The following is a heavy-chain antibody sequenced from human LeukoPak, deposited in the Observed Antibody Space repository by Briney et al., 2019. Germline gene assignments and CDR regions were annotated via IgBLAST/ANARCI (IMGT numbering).Heavy chain of an antibody. CDR1: GFPFSSYW. CDR3: AKDISTFPSAFDI. Sequence: GGSLRLSCVASGFPFSSYWKTWVRQAPGKGLEWVANIKQDGSKKSYVDSVKGRFTISRDNAKNSLCLQMNSLRAEDTALYYCAKDISTFPSAFDIWGQGTMVTVSS. CDR2: IKQDGSKK. D-gene: IGHD3-16*01. J-gene: IGHJ3*02. V-gene: IGHV3-7*03.